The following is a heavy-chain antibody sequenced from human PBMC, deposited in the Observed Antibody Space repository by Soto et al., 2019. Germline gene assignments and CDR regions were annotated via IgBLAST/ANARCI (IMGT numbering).Heavy chain of an antibody. V-gene: IGHV4-59*12. CDR2: VSDSGST. Sequence: QVQLQESGPGLVKPSETLSLMCTVSGGSITNYYWSWIRQSPAKGLEWIGYVSDSGSTKYNPSLKSRATKSVDTSKNQFSLKLTSLTAADTAVYYCARERVGHSAMDVWGQGTTVTVSS. CDR3: ARERVGHSAMDV. D-gene: IGHD1-26*01. CDR1: GGSITNYY. J-gene: IGHJ6*02.